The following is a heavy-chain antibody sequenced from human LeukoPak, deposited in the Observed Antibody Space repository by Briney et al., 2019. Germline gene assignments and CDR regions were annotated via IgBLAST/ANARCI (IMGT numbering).Heavy chain of an antibody. Sequence: GGSLRLSCAASGFTFSSYGMHWVRQAPGKGLEWVAFIRYDGSNKYYADSVKGRFTISRDNSKNTLYLQMNSLRAEDTAVYYCANNGGDSGWYYYYYGMDVWGQGTTVTVSS. V-gene: IGHV3-30*02. D-gene: IGHD6-19*01. CDR2: IRYDGSNK. J-gene: IGHJ6*02. CDR1: GFTFSSYG. CDR3: ANNGGDSGWYYYYYGMDV.